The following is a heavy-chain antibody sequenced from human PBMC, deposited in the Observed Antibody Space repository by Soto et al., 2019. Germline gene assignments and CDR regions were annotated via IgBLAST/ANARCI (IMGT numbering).Heavy chain of an antibody. D-gene: IGHD3-16*02. Sequence: ASVKVSCNASGYTFTSYDINWVRQATGQGLEWKGWMNPNSGNTGYAQKFQGRVTMTRNTSISTAYMELSSLRSEDTAVYYCAIRTYDYIWGSYRPMYNWFDPWGQGTLVTVSS. J-gene: IGHJ5*02. CDR3: AIRTYDYIWGSYRPMYNWFDP. V-gene: IGHV1-8*01. CDR2: MNPNSGNT. CDR1: GYTFTSYD.